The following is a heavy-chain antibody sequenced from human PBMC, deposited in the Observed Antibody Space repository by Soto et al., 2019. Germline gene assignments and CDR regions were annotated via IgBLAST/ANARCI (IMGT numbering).Heavy chain of an antibody. CDR2: ISYDGSNK. J-gene: IGHJ5*02. V-gene: IGHV3-30*03. CDR3: ATSTTVTTSWFDP. CDR1: GFTFSSYG. D-gene: IGHD4-17*01. Sequence: QVQLVESGGGVVQPGRSLRLSCAASGFTFSSYGMHWVRQAPGKGLEWVAVISYDGSNKYYADSVKGRFTISRDNSKNTLYLQMHSLRAEDTAVYYCATSTTVTTSWFDPWGQGTLVTVSS.